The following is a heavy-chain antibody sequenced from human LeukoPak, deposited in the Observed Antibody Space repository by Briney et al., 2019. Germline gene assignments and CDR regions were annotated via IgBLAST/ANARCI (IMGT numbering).Heavy chain of an antibody. Sequence: PGGSLRLSCAASGFTFDFSSSWMSWVRQAPGKGLEWVGNIQPDGSEQYPVDSVKGRFTISRDNAKNSLYLQMNSLRAEDTAVYYCARVTKSKYGSGSYYSYWGQGTLVTVSS. CDR3: ARVTKSKYGSGSYYSY. CDR2: IQPDGSEQ. V-gene: IGHV3-7*01. D-gene: IGHD3-10*01. J-gene: IGHJ4*02. CDR1: GFTFDFSSSW.